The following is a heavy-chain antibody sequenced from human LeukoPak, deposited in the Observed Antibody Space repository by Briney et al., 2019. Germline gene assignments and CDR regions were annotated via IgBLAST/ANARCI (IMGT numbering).Heavy chain of an antibody. CDR1: GGSIGSSSYY. CDR2: IYYSGST. D-gene: IGHD3-16*01. Sequence: SETLSLTCTVSGGSIGSSSYYWGWIRQPPGKGLEWIGSIYYSGSTYYNPSLKSRVTISVDTSKNQFSLKLSSVTAADTAVYYCARDLGRYFRDTTDYWGQGTLVTVSS. CDR3: ARDLGRYFRDTTDY. J-gene: IGHJ4*02. V-gene: IGHV4-39*07.